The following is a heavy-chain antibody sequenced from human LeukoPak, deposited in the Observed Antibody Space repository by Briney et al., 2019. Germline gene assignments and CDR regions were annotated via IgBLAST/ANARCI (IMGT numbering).Heavy chain of an antibody. Sequence: PGGSLRRSCAASGFALSSHWMTWVRQVPGRGPEWVAIVNRDGSETYYLDSVKGRFTISKDNAKNSLYLQMNSLRTEDTALYHCARNNGMDVWGQGTTVIVSS. J-gene: IGHJ6*02. CDR1: GFALSSHW. CDR3: ARNNGMDV. V-gene: IGHV3-7*03. CDR2: VNRDGSET.